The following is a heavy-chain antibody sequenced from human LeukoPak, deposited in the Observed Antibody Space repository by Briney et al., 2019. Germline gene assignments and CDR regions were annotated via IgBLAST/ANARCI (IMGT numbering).Heavy chain of an antibody. V-gene: IGHV3-9*01. CDR1: GFTFDDYA. CDR3: AKDMSGELNSFDY. D-gene: IGHD1-14*01. J-gene: IGHJ4*02. CDR2: ISWNSGSI. Sequence: HPGGSLRLSCAASGFTFDDYAMHWVRQAPGKGLEWVSGISWNSGSIGYADSVKGRFTISRDNAKNSLYLQMNSLRAEDTALYYCAKDMSGELNSFDYWGQGTLVTVSS.